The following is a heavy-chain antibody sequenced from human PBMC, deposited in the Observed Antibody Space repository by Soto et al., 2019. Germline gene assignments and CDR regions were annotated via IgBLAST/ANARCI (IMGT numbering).Heavy chain of an antibody. V-gene: IGHV4-30-4*01. Sequence: QVQLQESGPGLVKPSQTLSLTCTVSGGSISSGDYYWRWIRQPPGKGLEWIGYIYYSGSTYYNPSLKSRVTISVDTSKNQFSLRLSSVTAADTAVYYWARGAAPYYDSSGFPTKWFDPWGQGTLVTVSS. J-gene: IGHJ5*02. CDR1: GGSISSGDYY. CDR2: IYYSGST. D-gene: IGHD3-22*01. CDR3: ARGAAPYYDSSGFPTKWFDP.